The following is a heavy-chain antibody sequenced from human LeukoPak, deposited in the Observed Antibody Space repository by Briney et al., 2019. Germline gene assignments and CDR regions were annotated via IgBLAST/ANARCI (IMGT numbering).Heavy chain of an antibody. Sequence: ASVKVSCRASGYTFTSYYMHWVRQAPGQGLEWMGIINPSGGSTSYAQKFQGRVTMTRDMSTSTVYMELSSLRSEDTAVYYCARGGYYYDSSGPFDYWGQGTLVTVSS. J-gene: IGHJ4*02. CDR2: INPSGGST. D-gene: IGHD3-22*01. CDR1: GYTFTSYY. CDR3: ARGGYYYDSSGPFDY. V-gene: IGHV1-46*01.